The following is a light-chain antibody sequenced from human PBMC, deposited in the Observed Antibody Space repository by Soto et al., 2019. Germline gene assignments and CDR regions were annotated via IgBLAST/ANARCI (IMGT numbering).Light chain of an antibody. CDR3: RSYAGSSTLV. V-gene: IGLV2-23*02. CDR2: EVT. Sequence: QSALTQPASVSGSPGQSITIPCTGTSSDVGSYNLVSWYQQHPDKAPRLMISEVTKRPSGVSDRFSGSKSGNTASLTISGLQAEDEADYYCRSYAGSSTLVFGGGTKLTVL. CDR1: SSDVGSYNL. J-gene: IGLJ3*02.